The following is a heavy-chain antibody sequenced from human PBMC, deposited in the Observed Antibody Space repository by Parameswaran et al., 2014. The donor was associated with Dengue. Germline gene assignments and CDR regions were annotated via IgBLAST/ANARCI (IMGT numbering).Heavy chain of an antibody. J-gene: IGHJ5*02. Sequence: AMPGVRQAPGKSLEWVALISGDGDTTFYADSVTGRFTISRDNSKNALYLRMNSLRPEDTALYYCVKSYEVGATVWFDPGAREPWSPSPQ. CDR3: VKSYEVGATVWFDP. CDR2: ISGDGDTT. V-gene: IGHV3-43*02. D-gene: IGHD1-26*01.